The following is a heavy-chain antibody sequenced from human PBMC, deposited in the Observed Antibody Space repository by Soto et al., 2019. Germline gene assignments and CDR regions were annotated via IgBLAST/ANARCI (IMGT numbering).Heavy chain of an antibody. CDR3: ASYYGDLYYYYGMDV. CDR2: VSYDGSEK. J-gene: IGHJ6*02. V-gene: IGHV3-30*03. D-gene: IGHD4-17*01. CDR1: GFIFDSYG. Sequence: GGSLRLSCAASGFIFDSYGMHWVRQAPGRGLEWVALVSYDGSEKYYVDSVKGRFTISRDNATNSLYLQMNSLRAEDTAVYYCASYYGDLYYYYGMDVWGQGTLVTVSS.